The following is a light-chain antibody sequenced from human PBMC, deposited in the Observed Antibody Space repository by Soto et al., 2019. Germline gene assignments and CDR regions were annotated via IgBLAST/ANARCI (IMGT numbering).Light chain of an antibody. CDR1: QDISNY. Sequence: DIQMTQSPSSLSASVGDRVPITCQARQDISNYLNWYQQKPGKAPKLLIYDASSLQSGVPSRFSGSGSGTDFTLTISSLQPEDFATYYCQQANSFPITFGQGTRLEIK. J-gene: IGKJ5*01. CDR3: QQANSFPIT. CDR2: DAS. V-gene: IGKV1-12*01.